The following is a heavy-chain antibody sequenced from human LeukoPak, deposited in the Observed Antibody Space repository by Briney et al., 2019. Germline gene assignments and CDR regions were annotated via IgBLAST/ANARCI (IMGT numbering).Heavy chain of an antibody. Sequence: PGGSLRLACAAAGFTVSSYDMHWVRQPTGKGLEWVSGIGTTGYTYYPGSVKGGFTISRENAKNALYLKMNRLRAGDTAVYYCARGLYYYDSSGYYGDTFDIWGQGTMVIVSS. CDR2: IGTTGYT. V-gene: IGHV3-13*04. J-gene: IGHJ3*02. D-gene: IGHD3-22*01. CDR3: ARGLYYYDSSGYYGDTFDI. CDR1: GFTVSSYD.